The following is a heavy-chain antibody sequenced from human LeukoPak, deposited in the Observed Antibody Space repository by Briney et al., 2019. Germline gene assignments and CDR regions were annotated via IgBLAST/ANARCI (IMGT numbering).Heavy chain of an antibody. D-gene: IGHD1-1*01. CDR3: ARHQLKPPSYNWFDP. Sequence: SETLSLTCTVSGGSISSSSYYWGWIRQPPGKGLEWIGSIYYSGSTYYNPSLKSRVTISVDTSKNQFSLKLSSVTAADTAVYYCARHQLKPPSYNWFDPWGQGTLVTVSS. V-gene: IGHV4-39*01. CDR2: IYYSGST. J-gene: IGHJ5*02. CDR1: GGSISSSSYY.